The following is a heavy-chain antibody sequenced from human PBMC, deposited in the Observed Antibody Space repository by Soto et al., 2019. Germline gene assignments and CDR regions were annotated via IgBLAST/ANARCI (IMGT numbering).Heavy chain of an antibody. CDR3: VRENYYYGMDV. CDR1: GFDASVNF. CDR2: INNAGTT. V-gene: IGHV3-66*01. Sequence: GGSLRLSCAASGFDASVNFMTWVRQAPGKGLEWVTAINNAGTTFYADSVKGRFSISRDDSKNTLYLQMNSLRVEDTAMYYCVRENYYYGMDVWGQGTAVTVSS. J-gene: IGHJ6*02.